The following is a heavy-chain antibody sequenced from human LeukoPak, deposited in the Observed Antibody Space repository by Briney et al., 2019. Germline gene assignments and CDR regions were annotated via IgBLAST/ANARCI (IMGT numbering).Heavy chain of an antibody. Sequence: PGRSLRLSCAASGFTFDDYAMHWVRQAPGKGLEWVSGISWNSGSIGYADSVKGRFTISRDNAKNTLYLQMNSLRAEDTAVYYCARDRSSITMVRGVILWAQYFDYWGQGTLVTVSS. CDR3: ARDRSSITMVRGVILWAQYFDY. J-gene: IGHJ4*02. CDR1: GFTFDDYA. D-gene: IGHD3-10*01. V-gene: IGHV3-9*01. CDR2: ISWNSGSI.